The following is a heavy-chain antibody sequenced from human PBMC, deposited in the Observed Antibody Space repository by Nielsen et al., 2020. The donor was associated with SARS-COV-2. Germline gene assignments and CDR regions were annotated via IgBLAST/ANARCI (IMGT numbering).Heavy chain of an antibody. CDR2: ISPSNGNT. Sequence: ASVKVSCKASGDTFTAYGISWVRQAPGQGLEWMGWISPSNGNTNYAQKFQGRVTMTTDTSTSTAYMELSSLRSEDTAVYYCATARIFGVANWFDPWGQGTLVTVSS. CDR1: GDTFTAYG. J-gene: IGHJ5*02. CDR3: ATARIFGVANWFDP. D-gene: IGHD3-3*01. V-gene: IGHV1-18*04.